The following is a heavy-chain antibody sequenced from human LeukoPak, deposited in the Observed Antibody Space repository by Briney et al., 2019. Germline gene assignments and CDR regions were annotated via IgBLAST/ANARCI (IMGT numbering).Heavy chain of an antibody. Sequence: PGRSLRLSCAASGFIFSSYWMSWVRQAPGKGLEWVANIKQDGSEKYYVDSVKGRFTISRDNAKNSLYLQMNSLRAEDTAVYYCAKARWARRPFGMMDYWGQGTLVTVSS. D-gene: IGHD3-16*01. V-gene: IGHV3-7*01. CDR2: IKQDGSEK. CDR1: GFIFSSYW. J-gene: IGHJ4*02. CDR3: AKARWARRPFGMMDY.